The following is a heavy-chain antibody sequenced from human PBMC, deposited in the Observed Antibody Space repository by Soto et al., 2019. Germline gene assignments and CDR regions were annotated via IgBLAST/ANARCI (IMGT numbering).Heavy chain of an antibody. D-gene: IGHD2-15*01. J-gene: IGHJ4*02. CDR3: AKGDCSGGRCYRGFDY. V-gene: IGHV3-23*01. CDR2: VSASGSIT. CDR1: GFTFSSYD. Sequence: EVQVLESGGGLVQPGGSLRLSCAASGFTFSSYDMSWVRQAPGKGLEWVSGVSASGSITSYADSAKGRFTISRDKAKNTMFLQMNSLRGEDTAVYFCAKGDCSGGRCYRGFDYWGQGTLVTVSS.